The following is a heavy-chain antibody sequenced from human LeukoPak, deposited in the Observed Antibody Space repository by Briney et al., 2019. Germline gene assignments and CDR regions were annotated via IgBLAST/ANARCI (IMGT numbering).Heavy chain of an antibody. CDR2: ITGSGAGT. CDR1: GFTFNSYA. CDR3: AKGIAAADFNWFDP. D-gene: IGHD6-13*01. J-gene: IGHJ5*02. Sequence: GGSLRLSCAASGFTFNSYAMNWVRQAPGKGLEWVSGITGSGAGTYYADSVKGRFTISRDNSKNTLYLQMYSLRADDTAVYYCAKGIAAADFNWFDPWGQGTPVTVSS. V-gene: IGHV3-23*01.